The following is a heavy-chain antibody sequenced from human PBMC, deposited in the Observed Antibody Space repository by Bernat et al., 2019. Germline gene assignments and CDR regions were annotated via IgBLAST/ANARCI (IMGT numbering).Heavy chain of an antibody. CDR1: GFTFSNYG. J-gene: IGHJ4*02. CDR3: ARVGDGYNYFDY. CDR2: IWYDGSNK. Sequence: QVQLVESGGGVVQPGRSLRLSCAASGFTFSNYGMHWVRQAPGKGLEWVAVIWYDGSNKYYADSVKGRFTISRDNSKNTLYLQMNSLRAEDTAVYYCARVGDGYNYFDYWGQGTLVTVSS. V-gene: IGHV3-33*08. D-gene: IGHD5-24*01.